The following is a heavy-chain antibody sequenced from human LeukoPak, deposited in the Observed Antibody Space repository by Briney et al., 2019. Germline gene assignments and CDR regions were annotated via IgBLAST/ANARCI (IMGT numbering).Heavy chain of an antibody. J-gene: IGHJ6*02. Sequence: GGSLRLSCAASGFTFSIYAMSWVRQAPGKGLEWVSAISGSGGSTYYAESVKGRFSVSRDNSKNTLYLQMNNLRAEDTAVYYCAESSSYYYYGMDVWGQGTTVTVSS. CDR3: AESSSYYYYGMDV. CDR2: ISGSGGST. V-gene: IGHV3-23*01. CDR1: GFTFSIYA.